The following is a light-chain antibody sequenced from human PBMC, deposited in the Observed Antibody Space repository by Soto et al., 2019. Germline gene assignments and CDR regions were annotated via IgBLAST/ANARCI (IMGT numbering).Light chain of an antibody. Sequence: IALTQSPGTLSSSPGERATISCRASQSVPKSYLAWYQQRPGQAPRLLIYDASNRATGIPDRFSGSESGTDFTLTISRLEPEDFAVYYCHQYAWSPLTFGQGTRLEIK. CDR1: QSVPKSY. CDR2: DAS. CDR3: HQYAWSPLT. V-gene: IGKV3-20*01. J-gene: IGKJ5*01.